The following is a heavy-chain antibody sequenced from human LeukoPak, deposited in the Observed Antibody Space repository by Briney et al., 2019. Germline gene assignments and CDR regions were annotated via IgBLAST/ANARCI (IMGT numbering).Heavy chain of an antibody. Sequence: PGGSLRLSCAASGFNFSSYAMHWVRQAPGKGLEWVAVISYDGSNKYYADSVKGRFTISRDNSKNTLYLQMNSLKAEDTAVYYCARDAGVGGKGMFIRFSLGYWGQGTLVTVSS. D-gene: IGHD4-23*01. J-gene: IGHJ4*02. CDR1: GFNFSSYA. CDR3: ARDAGVGGKGMFIRFSLGY. CDR2: ISYDGSNK. V-gene: IGHV3-30*01.